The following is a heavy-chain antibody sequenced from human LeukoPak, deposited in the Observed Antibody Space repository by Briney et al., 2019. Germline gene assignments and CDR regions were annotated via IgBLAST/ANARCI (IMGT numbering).Heavy chain of an antibody. CDR3: ARHLTGWYYFDY. CDR1: GGSISSNSYY. Sequence: KPSETLSLTCTVSGGSISSNSYYWGWIRQPPGKGLDWTGSIYYSGNTYYNPSLKSRVTISVDTSKNQFSLNLSSVSAADTAVYYCARHLTGWYYFDYWGQGTLVTVSS. V-gene: IGHV4-39*01. CDR2: IYYSGNT. D-gene: IGHD6-19*01. J-gene: IGHJ4*02.